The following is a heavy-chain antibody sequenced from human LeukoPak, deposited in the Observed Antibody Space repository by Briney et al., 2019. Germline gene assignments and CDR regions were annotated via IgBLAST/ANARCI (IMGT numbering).Heavy chain of an antibody. V-gene: IGHV3-30-3*01. CDR2: ISYDGSNK. CDR3: ARDSRPHVYYYYGMDV. J-gene: IGHJ6*02. Sequence: GGSLRLSCAASGFTFSSYAMHWVRQAPGKGLEWVAVISYDGSNKYYADSVKGRFTISRDNSKNTLYLQMNSLRAEDTAVYYCARDSRPHVYYYYGMDVWGQGTTVTVSS. CDR1: GFTFSSYA. D-gene: IGHD3-10*02.